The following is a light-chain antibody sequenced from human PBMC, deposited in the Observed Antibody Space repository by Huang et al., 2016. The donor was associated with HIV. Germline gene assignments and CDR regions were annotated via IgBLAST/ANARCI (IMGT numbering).Light chain of an antibody. CDR2: AAS. Sequence: DIQMTQSPSSQSASVGDRVTISCRSSQSFSSSLNWYQQRPGKAPKLLIYAASSLQSGVPSRFSGSGSGTDFSLTINSLQPEDFATYYCQQSDSTPYTFGQGTKLEIK. J-gene: IGKJ2*01. CDR3: QQSDSTPYT. V-gene: IGKV1-39*01. CDR1: QSFSSS.